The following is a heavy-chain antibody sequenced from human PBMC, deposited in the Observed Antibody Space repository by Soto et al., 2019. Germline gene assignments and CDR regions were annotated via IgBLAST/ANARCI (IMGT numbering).Heavy chain of an antibody. J-gene: IGHJ3*02. CDR3: AKDIGSGSYYKWDAFDI. D-gene: IGHD3-10*01. V-gene: IGHV3-9*01. Sequence: EVQLVESGGGLVQPGRSLRLSCAASRFTFDDYAMHWVRQAPGKGLEWVSGISWNSGSIGYADSVKGRFTISRDNAKNSLYLQMNSLRAEDTALYYCAKDIGSGSYYKWDAFDIWGQGTMVTVSS. CDR2: ISWNSGSI. CDR1: RFTFDDYA.